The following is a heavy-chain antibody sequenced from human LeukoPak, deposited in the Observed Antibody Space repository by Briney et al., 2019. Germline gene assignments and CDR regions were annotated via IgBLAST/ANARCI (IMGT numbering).Heavy chain of an antibody. Sequence: PSETLSLTCAVYGGSFSGYYWSWIRQPPGKGREWIGEINHSGSTNYNPSLKSRVPISVDTSNNQFSLKLRSVTAADTAVYYCARFGRIAAAGTGYYSYMDVWGKGTTVTVSS. J-gene: IGHJ6*03. V-gene: IGHV4-34*01. CDR3: ARFGRIAAAGTGYYSYMDV. D-gene: IGHD6-13*01. CDR2: INHSGST. CDR1: GGSFSGYY.